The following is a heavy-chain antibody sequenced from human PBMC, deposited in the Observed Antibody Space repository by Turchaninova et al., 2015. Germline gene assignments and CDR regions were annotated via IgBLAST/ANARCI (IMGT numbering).Heavy chain of an antibody. CDR2: IRDDGSYT. J-gene: IGHJ6*02. Sequence: EVQLVESGGGLVQPGGSLRLSCAASGFMFSTDNMHWVRQAPGKGVVWVARIRDDGSYTNYADSVKGRFTISRDNAKNTVFLQMSSLRADDTALYYCARDVSWILGDVWGQGTSVTVSS. CDR1: GFMFSTDN. V-gene: IGHV3-74*01. CDR3: ARDVSWILGDV. D-gene: IGHD5-18*01.